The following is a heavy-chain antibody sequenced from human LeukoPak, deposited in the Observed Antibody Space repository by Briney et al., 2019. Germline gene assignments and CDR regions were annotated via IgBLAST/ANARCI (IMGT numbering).Heavy chain of an antibody. J-gene: IGHJ4*02. CDR1: GFTFISYA. V-gene: IGHV3-23*01. CDR3: AKHYLNLFQNHDY. Sequence: GGSLRLSCAASGFTFISYAMSWVRQAPGKGLEWVSAISGSGGSTYYADSVKGRFTISRDNSKNTLYLQMNSLRAEDTAVYYCAKHYLNLFQNHDYWGQGTLVTVSS. D-gene: IGHD1-14*01. CDR2: ISGSGGST.